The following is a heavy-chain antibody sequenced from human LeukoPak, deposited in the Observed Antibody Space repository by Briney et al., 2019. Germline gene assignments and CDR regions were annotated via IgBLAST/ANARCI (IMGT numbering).Heavy chain of an antibody. D-gene: IGHD3-9*01. CDR2: ISAYNGNT. CDR1: GYTFTSYG. Sequence: ASVKVSCKASGYTFTSYGISWVRQGPGQGLEWMGWISAYNGNTNYAQKLQGRVTMTTDTSTSTAYMELRSLRSDDTAVYYCARDLYYDILTGYYYWGQGTLVTVSS. CDR3: ARDLYYDILTGYYY. J-gene: IGHJ4*02. V-gene: IGHV1-18*01.